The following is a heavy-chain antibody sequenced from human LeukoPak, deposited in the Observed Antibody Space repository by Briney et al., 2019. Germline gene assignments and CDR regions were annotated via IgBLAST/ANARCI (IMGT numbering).Heavy chain of an antibody. CDR1: GFTFDDYA. J-gene: IGHJ4*02. CDR2: ISWNSGSI. D-gene: IGHD3-9*01. Sequence: GRSLRLSCATSGFTFDDYAMHWVRQAPGKGLEWVSGISWNSGSIGYADSVKGRFTISRDNAKNSLYLQMNSLRAEDTALYYCAKGLNYDILTGADYWGQGTLVTVSS. V-gene: IGHV3-9*01. CDR3: AKGLNYDILTGADY.